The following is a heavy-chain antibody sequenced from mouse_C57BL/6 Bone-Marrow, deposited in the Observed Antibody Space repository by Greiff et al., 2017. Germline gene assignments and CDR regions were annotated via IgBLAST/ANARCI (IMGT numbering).Heavy chain of an antibody. J-gene: IGHJ2*01. CDR1: GFNIKDYY. CDR3: ASVATDY. D-gene: IGHD1-1*01. V-gene: IGHV14-2*01. CDR2: IDPEDGET. Sequence: VQLQQSGAELVKPGDSVTLSCTASGFNIKDYYMHWVKQRTEQGLEWIGRIDPEDGETKYAPTFQGKATITADTSSNTAYLQLSRLTSEDTAVYYGASVATDYWGQGTTLTVSS.